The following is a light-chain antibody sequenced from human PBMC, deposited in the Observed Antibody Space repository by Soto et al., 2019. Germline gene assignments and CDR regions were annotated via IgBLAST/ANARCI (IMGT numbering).Light chain of an antibody. CDR1: QSVSSK. J-gene: IGKJ1*01. CDR3: QQYNNWPGT. Sequence: EIVLTQSPGTLSVSPGERATLSCRASQSVSSKLAWYQQKPGQAPRLLFYGASTGATGIPARFSGSGSETMCTLSMSGMTSEDFAVYFCQQYNNWPGTFGQGTKVEIK. V-gene: IGKV3-15*01. CDR2: GAS.